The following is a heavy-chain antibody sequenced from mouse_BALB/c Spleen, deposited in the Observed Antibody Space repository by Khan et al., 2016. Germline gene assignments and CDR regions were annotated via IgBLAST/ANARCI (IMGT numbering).Heavy chain of an antibody. D-gene: IGHD2-3*01. CDR1: GYAFTNYL. CDR3: ARYDGYYYAMDY. Sequence: QVQLKESGAELVRPGTSVKVSCKASGYAFTNYLIEWVKQRPGQGLEWIGVINPGSGGTNYKEKFKGKATLTADKSSSTAYMQLSSLTSDDSAVYFCARYDGYYYAMDYWGQGTSATVSS. J-gene: IGHJ4*01. V-gene: IGHV1-54*01. CDR2: INPGSGGT.